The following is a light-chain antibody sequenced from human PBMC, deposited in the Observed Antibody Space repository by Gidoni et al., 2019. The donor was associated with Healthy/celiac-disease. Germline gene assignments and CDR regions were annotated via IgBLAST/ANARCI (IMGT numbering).Light chain of an antibody. J-gene: IGLJ2*01. CDR3: QSYDSSLSGVV. Sequence: QSVLTQPPSVSGAPGPRVTISCTGSSSNIGAGYAVPWYQQLPGTAPKLLIYGNSNRPSGVPDRFSGSQSGTSASLAITGLQAEDEADYYCQSYDSSLSGVVFGGGTKLTVL. CDR2: GNS. CDR1: SSNIGAGYA. V-gene: IGLV1-40*01.